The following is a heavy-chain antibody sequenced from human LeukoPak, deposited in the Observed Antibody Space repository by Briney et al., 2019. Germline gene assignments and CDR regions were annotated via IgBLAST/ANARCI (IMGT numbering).Heavy chain of an antibody. CDR2: IYYTSST. V-gene: IGHV4-39*01. CDR1: GGSISSSSYY. Sequence: SETLSLTCSVSGGSISSSSYYWVWIRQPPGKGLEWIGSIYYTSSTYYNPSLKSRVTISVDTSKNQFSLKLSSVTAADTAVYYCARRASYDASALRGHFFDYWGQGTLVTVSS. J-gene: IGHJ4*02. CDR3: ARRASYDASALRGHFFDY. D-gene: IGHD3-22*01.